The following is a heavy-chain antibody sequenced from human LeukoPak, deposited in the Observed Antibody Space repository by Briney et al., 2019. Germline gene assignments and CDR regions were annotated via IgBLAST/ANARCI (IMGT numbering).Heavy chain of an antibody. J-gene: IGHJ6*02. CDR2: ISRNSGSI. V-gene: IGHV3-9*01. Sequence: SLRLSCKASGVTFDDYAMHWVRQAPGQGLEWMSGISRNSGSIGYAHYVQGRFTISRDNSTNSPYLQMSSLRAEDTALYYCAKDVAARLQYYYYGMDVWGQGTTVTVSS. CDR3: AKDVAARLQYYYYGMDV. CDR1: GVTFDDYA. D-gene: IGHD6-6*01.